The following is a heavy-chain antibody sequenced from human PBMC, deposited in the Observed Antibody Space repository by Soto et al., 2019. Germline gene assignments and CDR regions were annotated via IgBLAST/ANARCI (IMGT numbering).Heavy chain of an antibody. D-gene: IGHD3-22*01. CDR2: ISSSRSYT. Sequence: GGSLRLSCAASGFTFSDYYMSWIRQAPGKGLEWVSYISSSRSYTNYADSVKGRFTISRDNAKNSLYLQMNSLRAEDTAVYYCARYLLPRYYDSSGYPVPHYWGQGTLVTVSS. CDR3: ARYLLPRYYDSSGYPVPHY. V-gene: IGHV3-11*06. CDR1: GFTFSDYY. J-gene: IGHJ4*02.